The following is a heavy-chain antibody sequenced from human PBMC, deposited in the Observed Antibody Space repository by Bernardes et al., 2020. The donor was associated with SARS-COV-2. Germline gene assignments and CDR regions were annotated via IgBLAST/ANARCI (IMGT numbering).Heavy chain of an antibody. J-gene: IGHJ6*02. Sequence: SLRLSCAASGFTFSSYGMHWVRQAPGKGLEWVAVISYDGSNKYYADSVKGRFTISRDNSKNTLYLQMNSLRAEDTAVYYCAKDSNQRWQLVLFTYYYYGMDVWGQGTTVTVSS. CDR3: AKDSNQRWQLVLFTYYYYGMDV. D-gene: IGHD6-13*01. CDR1: GFTFSSYG. CDR2: ISYDGSNK. V-gene: IGHV3-30*18.